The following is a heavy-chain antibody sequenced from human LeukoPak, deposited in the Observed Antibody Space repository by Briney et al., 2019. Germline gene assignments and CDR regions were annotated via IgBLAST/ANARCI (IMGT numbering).Heavy chain of an antibody. Sequence: GASVKVSCKVSGYTLTELSMHWVRQAPGKGLEWMGGFDPEDGETIYAQKFQGRVTMTEDTSTDTAYMELSSLRSEDTAGYYCAKRKRPQYSSSSPWFDPWGQGTLVTVSS. CDR1: GYTLTELS. D-gene: IGHD6-6*01. CDR3: AKRKRPQYSSSSPWFDP. V-gene: IGHV1-24*01. CDR2: FDPEDGET. J-gene: IGHJ5*02.